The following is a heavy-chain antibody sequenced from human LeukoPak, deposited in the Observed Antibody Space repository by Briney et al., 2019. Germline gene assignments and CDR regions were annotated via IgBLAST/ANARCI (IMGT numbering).Heavy chain of an antibody. J-gene: IGHJ4*02. CDR1: GYTFITYG. V-gene: IGHV1-18*01. CDR2: ISPYNGNT. CDR3: ARQYFYDTSGYCDY. D-gene: IGHD3-22*01. Sequence: ASVKVSCKASGYTFITYGINWVRQAPGQGLEWLGWISPYNGNTNYAQKLQGRVTMTTDTSTSTAYMELRSLRSDDTAVYYCARQYFYDTSGYCDYWGQGALVTVSS.